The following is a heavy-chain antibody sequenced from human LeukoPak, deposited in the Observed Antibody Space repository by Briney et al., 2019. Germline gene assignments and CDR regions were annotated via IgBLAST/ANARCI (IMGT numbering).Heavy chain of an antibody. CDR1: GFTFSGYG. Sequence: GGSLRLSCAASGFTFSGYGIHWVRQAPGKGLEWVAFLSYDGSNKFYADSVKGRFTISRDNSENTLHLQMNSLKDEDTAVYYCARGLYKNGWYYFDYWGQGTLVTVPS. CDR2: LSYDGSNK. V-gene: IGHV3-33*01. D-gene: IGHD6-19*01. J-gene: IGHJ4*02. CDR3: ARGLYKNGWYYFDY.